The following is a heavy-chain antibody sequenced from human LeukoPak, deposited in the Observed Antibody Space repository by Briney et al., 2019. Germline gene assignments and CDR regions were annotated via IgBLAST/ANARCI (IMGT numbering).Heavy chain of an antibody. CDR3: AREKRIVVVPAAISSGEYAFDI. Sequence: SETLSLTCAVYGGSFSGYYWSWIRQPPGKGLEWIGEINHSGSTNYNPSLKSRVTTSVDTSKNQFSLKLSSVTAADTAVYYCAREKRIVVVPAAISSGEYAFDIWGQGTMVTVSS. J-gene: IGHJ3*02. CDR1: GGSFSGYY. CDR2: INHSGST. D-gene: IGHD2-2*01. V-gene: IGHV4-34*01.